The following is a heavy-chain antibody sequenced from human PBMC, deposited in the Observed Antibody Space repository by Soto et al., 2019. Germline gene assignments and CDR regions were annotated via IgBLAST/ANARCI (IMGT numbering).Heavy chain of an antibody. CDR1: GFTFSSYG. J-gene: IGHJ6*03. Sequence: GGSLRLSCAASGFTFSSYGMHWVRQAPGKGLEWVAVIWYDGSNKYYADSVKGRFTISRDNSKNTLYLQMNSLRAEDTAVYYCARSEVVPHYYYYYMDVWGKGTTVTVSS. CDR2: IWYDGSNK. D-gene: IGHD2-2*01. CDR3: ARSEVVPHYYYYYMDV. V-gene: IGHV3-33*01.